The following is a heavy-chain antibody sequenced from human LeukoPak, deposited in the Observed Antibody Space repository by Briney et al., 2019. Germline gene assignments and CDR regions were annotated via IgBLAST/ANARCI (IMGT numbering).Heavy chain of an antibody. CDR2: ISSSGSII. Sequence: GGSLRLSCAASGFTLSDYYMSWIRQAPGKGLEWVSYISSSGSIIYYADSMKGRFTISRDNAKNSMYLQMNSLRAEDTAVYYCARGKYDSSPFLQHWGQGTLVTVSS. D-gene: IGHD3-22*01. J-gene: IGHJ1*01. CDR1: GFTLSDYY. CDR3: ARGKYDSSPFLQH. V-gene: IGHV3-11*01.